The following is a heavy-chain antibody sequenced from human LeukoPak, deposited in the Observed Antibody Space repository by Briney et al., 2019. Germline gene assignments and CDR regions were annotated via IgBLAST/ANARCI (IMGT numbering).Heavy chain of an antibody. CDR3: AKDLLKEGSYGSGIDWFDP. CDR1: GFTFSSYG. Sequence: GGSLRLFCAASGFTFSSYGMHWVRQAPGKGLEWVSFIRYDGSHKHYADSVKGRLTISRENSKKTLYLQMNSLRPEDTAMYYCAKDLLKEGSYGSGIDWFDPWGQGAQVTVSS. CDR2: IRYDGSHK. V-gene: IGHV3-30*02. D-gene: IGHD3-10*01. J-gene: IGHJ5*02.